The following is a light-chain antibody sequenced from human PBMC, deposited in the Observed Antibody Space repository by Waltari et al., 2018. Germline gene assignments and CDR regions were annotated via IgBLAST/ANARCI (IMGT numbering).Light chain of an antibody. CDR2: SAS. Sequence: EIVLTQSPGTLSLSPGERAYLSCRASQSVGSNYLAWYQQKPGQAPRLLIYSASSRATGIPDRFSGSGSGTDFTLAISRLEPEDFAVYYCQQYATSPLTFGGGTKVEIK. CDR1: QSVGSNY. CDR3: QQYATSPLT. V-gene: IGKV3-20*01. J-gene: IGKJ4*01.